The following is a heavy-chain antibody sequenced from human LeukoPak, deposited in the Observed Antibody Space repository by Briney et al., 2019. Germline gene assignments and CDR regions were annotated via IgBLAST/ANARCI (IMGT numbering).Heavy chain of an antibody. D-gene: IGHD3-16*01. J-gene: IGHJ4*02. CDR2: FDPEDGET. Sequence: ASVKVSCKVSGYNFNELSMHWVRQAPGKGLEWMGGFDPEDGETIYAQKFQGRVTMTEDTSTDTAYMELSSLRSEDTAVYYCSSADPRLYTIRYFEYWGQGTLVTVSS. V-gene: IGHV1-24*01. CDR3: SSADPRLYTIRYFEY. CDR1: GYNFNELS.